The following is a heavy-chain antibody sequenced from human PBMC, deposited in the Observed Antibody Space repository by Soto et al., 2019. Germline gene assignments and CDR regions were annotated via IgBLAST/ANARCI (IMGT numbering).Heavy chain of an antibody. CDR2: IYYSGST. J-gene: IGHJ6*03. CDR3: ARGEVTAAMGYMDV. Sequence: PSETLSLTCTVSGGSISSGGYYWSWIRQHPGKGLEWIGYIYYSGSTYYNPSLKSRVTISVDTSKNQFSLKLSSVTAADTAVYYCARGEVTAAMGYMDVWGKGTKVTVSS. V-gene: IGHV4-31*03. CDR1: GGSISSGGYY. D-gene: IGHD2-2*01.